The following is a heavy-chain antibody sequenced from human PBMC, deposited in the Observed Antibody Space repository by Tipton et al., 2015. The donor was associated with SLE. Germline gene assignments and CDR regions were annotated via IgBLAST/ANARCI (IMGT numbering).Heavy chain of an antibody. J-gene: IGHJ4*02. CDR1: GDSISNYY. CDR2: FYTNGNT. CDR3: ARALTSAQGFYFES. Sequence: TLSLTCTVSGDSISNYYWHWIRQLAWKGLEWIGRFYTNGNTNYNPSLKSRITMSVDTSKNQFSLKLRSVTAADTAVYYCARALTSAQGFYFESWGQGTLVTVSS. D-gene: IGHD2-2*01. V-gene: IGHV4-4*07.